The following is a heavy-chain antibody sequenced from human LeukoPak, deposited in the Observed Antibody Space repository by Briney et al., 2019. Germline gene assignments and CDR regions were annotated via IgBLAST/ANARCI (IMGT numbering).Heavy chain of an antibody. V-gene: IGHV4-30-4*01. CDR3: AGKYYYDSSGYFYVDY. Sequence: SQTLSLTCTVSGGSISSNDYYWSWIRQPPGKGLEWIGYIYYSGSTYYNPSLKSRVTISVDTSKNQFSLKLSSVTAADTAVYYCAGKYYYDSSGYFYVDYWGQGTLVTVSS. D-gene: IGHD3-22*01. CDR1: GGSISSNDYY. CDR2: IYYSGST. J-gene: IGHJ4*02.